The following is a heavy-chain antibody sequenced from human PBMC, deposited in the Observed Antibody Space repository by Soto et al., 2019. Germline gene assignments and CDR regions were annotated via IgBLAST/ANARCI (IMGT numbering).Heavy chain of an antibody. Sequence: SETLSLTCIVSGGSISNVNDCWSWIRQRPDKGLEWIGHIYSGGSIYNNPSLTSRVTISVDTSKNQFSLQLSSVSAADTAVYYCAVGRDWFGPWGQGALVTVSS. CDR3: AVGRDWFGP. CDR2: IYSGGSI. J-gene: IGHJ5*02. V-gene: IGHV4-30-4*01. CDR1: GGSISNVNDC.